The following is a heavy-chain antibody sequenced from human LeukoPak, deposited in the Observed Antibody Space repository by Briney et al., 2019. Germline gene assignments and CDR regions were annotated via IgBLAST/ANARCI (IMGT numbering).Heavy chain of an antibody. CDR1: GYTFTSYG. V-gene: IGHV1-18*01. D-gene: IGHD3-22*01. J-gene: IGHJ3*02. Sequence: SVKVSCKASGYTFTSYGSIWVRQAPGQGLEWTGWISAYNGNTNYAQKLQGRVTMTTDTSTSTAYMELRSLRSDDTAVYYCARDRWVYYYDSSGYIAFDIWGQGTMVTVSS. CDR3: ARDRWVYYYDSSGYIAFDI. CDR2: ISAYNGNT.